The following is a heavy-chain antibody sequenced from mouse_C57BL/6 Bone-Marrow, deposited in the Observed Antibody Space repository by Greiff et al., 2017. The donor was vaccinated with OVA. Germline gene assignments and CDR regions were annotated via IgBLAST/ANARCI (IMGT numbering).Heavy chain of an antibody. V-gene: IGHV1-76*01. CDR2: IYPGSGNT. D-gene: IGHD4-1*01. CDR1: GYTFTDYY. CDR3: ARGALWDVYYFDY. Sequence: VQLKESGAELVRPGASVKLSCKASGYTFTDYYINWVKQRPGQGLEWIARIYPGSGNTYYNEKFKGKATLTAEKSSSTAYMQLSSLTSEDSAVYFCARGALWDVYYFDYWGQGTTLTVSS. J-gene: IGHJ2*01.